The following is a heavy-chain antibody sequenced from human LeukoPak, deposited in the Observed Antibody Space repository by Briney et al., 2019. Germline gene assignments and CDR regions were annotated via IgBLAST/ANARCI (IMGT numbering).Heavy chain of an antibody. CDR2: INTSGGST. D-gene: IGHD2-21*01. CDR3: MKLPTMIIVIDADFEY. Sequence: GGSLRLSCVASGFTFRHYDMSWVRQAPGKGLEWVSSINTSGGSTYYADSLQGRFTTSRDNSKNTLHLQMNNVRAEDTALYYCMKLPTMIIVIDADFEYWGQGAQVTVSS. CDR1: GFTFRHYD. V-gene: IGHV3-23*01. J-gene: IGHJ4*02.